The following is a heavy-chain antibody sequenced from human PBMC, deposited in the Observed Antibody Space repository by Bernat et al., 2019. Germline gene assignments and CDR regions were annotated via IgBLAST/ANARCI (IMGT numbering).Heavy chain of an antibody. V-gene: IGHV3-11*05. CDR1: GFTFSDYY. Sequence: VQLVESGGGLVQPGGSLRLSCTASGFTFSDYYMSWIRQAPGKGLEWVSYISSSSSYTNYADSVKGRFTISRDNAKNSLYLQMNSLRAEDTAVYYCARTPLILLGDYYFDYWGQGTLVTVSS. D-gene: IGHD2-21*02. CDR3: ARTPLILLGDYYFDY. J-gene: IGHJ4*02. CDR2: ISSSSSYT.